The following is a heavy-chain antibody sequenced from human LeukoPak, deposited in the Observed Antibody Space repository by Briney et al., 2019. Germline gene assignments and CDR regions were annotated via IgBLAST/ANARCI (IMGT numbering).Heavy chain of an antibody. V-gene: IGHV3-23*01. Sequence: GGSLRLSCAASGLTFSSYAMSWVRQAPVKGLEWVSAISGSSGRTYYADSVKGRFTISRDNSKNTLYLQMNSLRAEDTAVYFCAKEDSGSYSDYWGQGTLVTVSS. CDR1: GLTFSSYA. CDR3: AKEDSGSYSDY. J-gene: IGHJ4*02. CDR2: ISGSSGRT. D-gene: IGHD1-26*01.